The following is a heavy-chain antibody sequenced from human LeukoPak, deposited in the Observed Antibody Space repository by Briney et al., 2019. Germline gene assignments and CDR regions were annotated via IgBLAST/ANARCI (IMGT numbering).Heavy chain of an antibody. Sequence: GGSLRLSCAASGFTFSSYSMNWVRQAPGKWLEWVSSISSSSSYIYYADSVKGRFTISRDNAKNSLYLQMNSLRAEDTAVYYCARALNRELHDNWFDPWGQGTLVTVSS. V-gene: IGHV3-21*01. CDR1: GFTFSSYS. D-gene: IGHD1-26*01. J-gene: IGHJ5*02. CDR2: ISSSSSYI. CDR3: ARALNRELHDNWFDP.